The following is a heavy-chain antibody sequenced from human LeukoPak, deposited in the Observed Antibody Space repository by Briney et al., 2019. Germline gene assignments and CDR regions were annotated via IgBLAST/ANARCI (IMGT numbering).Heavy chain of an antibody. V-gene: IGHV3-74*01. D-gene: IGHD1-26*01. CDR3: VRDGQGSTPLDY. CDR1: GFTISSHW. J-gene: IGHJ4*02. Sequence: GGSLRLSCAASGFTISSHWMHWVRQAPGKGLVWVSGISSDGSRPRYADSVNGRFTISRDNAKNTLYLQMNSLRAEDTAVYFCVRDGQGSTPLDYWGQGTLVTVPS. CDR2: ISSDGSRP.